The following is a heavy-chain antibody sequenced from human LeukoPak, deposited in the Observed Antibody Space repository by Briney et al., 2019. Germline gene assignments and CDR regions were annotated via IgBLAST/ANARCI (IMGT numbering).Heavy chain of an antibody. CDR1: GFTFSDYY. J-gene: IGHJ1*01. CDR3: ARVGYYYDSSGYSPQEYFQH. Sequence: GGSLRLSCAASGFTFSDYYMSWIRQAPGKGLEWVSYISSSGSTIYYADSVKGRFTISRDNAKNSLYLQMNSLRAEDTAVYYCARVGYYYDSSGYSPQEYFQHWGQGTLVTVSS. D-gene: IGHD3-22*01. V-gene: IGHV3-11*04. CDR2: ISSSGSTI.